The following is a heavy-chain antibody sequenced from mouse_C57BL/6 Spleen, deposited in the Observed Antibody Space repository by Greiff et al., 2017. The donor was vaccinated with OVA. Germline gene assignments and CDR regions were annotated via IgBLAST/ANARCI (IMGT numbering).Heavy chain of an antibody. D-gene: IGHD3-2*02. Sequence: VKLQQSGAELARPGASVKLSCKASGYTFTSYGISWVKQRTGQGLEWIGEIYPRSGNTYYNEKFKGKATLTADKSSSTAYMELRSLTSEDSAVYFCAVDSSGYGGFAYWGQGTLVTVSA. CDR1: GYTFTSYG. V-gene: IGHV1-81*01. CDR3: AVDSSGYGGFAY. CDR2: IYPRSGNT. J-gene: IGHJ3*01.